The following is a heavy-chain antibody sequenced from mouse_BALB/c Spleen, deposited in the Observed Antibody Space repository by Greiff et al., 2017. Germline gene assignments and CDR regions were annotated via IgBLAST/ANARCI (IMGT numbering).Heavy chain of an antibody. CDR2: IYPGSGST. D-gene: IGHD2-14*01. V-gene: IGHV1-55*01. Sequence: VQLQQPGAELVKPGTSVKLSCKASGYNFTSYWINWVKLRPGQGLEWIGDIYPGSGSTNYNEKFKSKATLTVDTSSSTAYMQLSSLASEDSALYYCARRGYYRYDVGFAYWGQGTLVTVSA. CDR3: ARRGYYRYDVGFAY. J-gene: IGHJ3*01. CDR1: GYNFTSYW.